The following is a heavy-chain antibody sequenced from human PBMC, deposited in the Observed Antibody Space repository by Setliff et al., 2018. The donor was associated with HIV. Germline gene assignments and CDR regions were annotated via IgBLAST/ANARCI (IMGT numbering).Heavy chain of an antibody. CDR2: INHSGST. CDR1: GGSFSGYY. Sequence: PSETLSLTCAVYGGSFSGYYWSWIRQPPGKGLEWIGEINHSGSTNYNPSLESRVTISVDTSKNQFSLKLNSVTAADTAVYYCAREEGGSSGYYYHYYYMDVWGKGTTVTVSS. V-gene: IGHV4-34*01. CDR3: AREEGGSSGYYYHYYYMDV. J-gene: IGHJ6*03. D-gene: IGHD3-22*01.